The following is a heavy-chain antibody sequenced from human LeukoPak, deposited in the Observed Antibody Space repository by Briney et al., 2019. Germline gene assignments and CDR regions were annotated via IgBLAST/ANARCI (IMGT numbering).Heavy chain of an antibody. D-gene: IGHD4-11*01. CDR2: INHSGSA. J-gene: IGHJ4*02. Sequence: SETLSLTCAVSGGSFSGYYWTWIRQPPGKGLEWIGEINHSGSANYNPSLMSRVTISLDTSKNHFSLNLSSVTASDTAVYYCARGQGTVTTHWGQGTLVTVSS. CDR1: GGSFSGYY. CDR3: ARGQGTVTTH. V-gene: IGHV4-34*01.